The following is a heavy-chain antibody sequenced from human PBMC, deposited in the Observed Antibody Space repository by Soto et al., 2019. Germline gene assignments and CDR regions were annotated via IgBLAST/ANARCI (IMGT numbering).Heavy chain of an antibody. CDR3: ARIADSSSSRYYYYGMDV. V-gene: IGHV3-30-3*01. J-gene: IGHJ6*02. CDR1: GFTFSSYA. Sequence: RRLSCAASGFTFSSYAMHWVRQAPGKGLEWVAVISYDGSNKYYADSVKGRFTISRDNSKNTLYLQMNSLRAEDTAVYYCARIADSSSSRYYYYGMDVWGQGTTVTVSS. D-gene: IGHD6-6*01. CDR2: ISYDGSNK.